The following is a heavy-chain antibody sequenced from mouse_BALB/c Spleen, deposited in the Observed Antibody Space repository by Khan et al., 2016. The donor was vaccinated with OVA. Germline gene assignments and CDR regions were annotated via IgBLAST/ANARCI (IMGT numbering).Heavy chain of an antibody. D-gene: IGHD1-1*01. V-gene: IGHV1-7*01. CDR3: ERRGLRWDFDY. Sequence: VQLQESGAELAKPGASVKMSCKASGYTFINYWILWIKQRPGQGLEWIGYINPSTGYTEYNQNFKDKATLTEDKPSSTAYMQRSSQTCEDSTFYYCERRGLRWDFDYWGQGTTLTVSS. CDR2: INPSTGYT. CDR1: GYTFINYW. J-gene: IGHJ2*01.